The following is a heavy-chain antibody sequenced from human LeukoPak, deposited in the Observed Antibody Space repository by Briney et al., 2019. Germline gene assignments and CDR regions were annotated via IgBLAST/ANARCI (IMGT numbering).Heavy chain of an antibody. D-gene: IGHD3-9*01. Sequence: SETLSLTCTVSGGSIGSYYWSWIRQPAGQGLEWIGRIYTSGSTNYNPSLKSRVTMSVDTSKNQFSLKLSSVTAADTAVYYCARGLRYFDWSTDAFDIWGQGTMVTVSS. V-gene: IGHV4-4*07. CDR1: GGSIGSYY. CDR3: ARGLRYFDWSTDAFDI. CDR2: IYTSGST. J-gene: IGHJ3*02.